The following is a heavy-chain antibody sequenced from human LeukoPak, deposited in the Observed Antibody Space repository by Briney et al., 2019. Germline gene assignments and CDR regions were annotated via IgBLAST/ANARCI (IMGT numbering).Heavy chain of an antibody. D-gene: IGHD3-10*01. Sequence: ASVKVSCKASGYTFTSYYMHWVRQAPGQGPEWMGGIIPIFGTANYAQKFQGRVTITANESTSTAYMELSSLRSEDTAVYYCARASQLWFGELYRSDAFDIWGQGTMVTVSS. V-gene: IGHV1-69*13. CDR1: GYTFTSYY. CDR3: ARASQLWFGELYRSDAFDI. CDR2: IIPIFGTA. J-gene: IGHJ3*02.